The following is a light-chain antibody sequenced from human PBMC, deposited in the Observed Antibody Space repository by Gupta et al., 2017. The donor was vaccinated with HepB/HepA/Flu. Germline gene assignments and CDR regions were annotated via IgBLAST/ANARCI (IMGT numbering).Light chain of an antibody. CDR1: QSVSSSY. CDR3: QQEANSPKT. CDR2: GAS. Sequence: EIVLTQSPGTLSLSPGERATLSCMASQSVSSSYLAWYRQNPGQAPRLLIYGASSRATGIPYTFSGSGSGTDFTLTISRLEPEDFAVYYCQQEANSPKTFGQGTKVEIK. J-gene: IGKJ1*01. V-gene: IGKV3-20*01.